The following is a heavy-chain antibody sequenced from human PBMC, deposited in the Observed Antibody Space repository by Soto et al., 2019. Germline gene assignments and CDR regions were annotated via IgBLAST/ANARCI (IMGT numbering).Heavy chain of an antibody. J-gene: IGHJ6*02. V-gene: IGHV1-24*01. CDR1: GYTLTELS. D-gene: IGHD6-19*01. CDR3: ATDTKISSGWYDTLRHYYYYGMDV. Sequence: GASVKVSCKVSGYTLTELSMHWVRQAPGKGLEWMGGFDPEDGETIYAQKFQGRVTMTEDTSTDTAYMELSSLRSEDTAVYYCATDTKISSGWYDTLRHYYYYGMDVWGQGTTVTVSS. CDR2: FDPEDGET.